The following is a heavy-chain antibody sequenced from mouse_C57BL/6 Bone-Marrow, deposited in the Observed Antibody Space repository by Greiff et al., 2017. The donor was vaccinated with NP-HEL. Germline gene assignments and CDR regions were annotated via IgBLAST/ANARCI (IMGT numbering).Heavy chain of an antibody. CDR3: AREADGVSSYYFDY. V-gene: IGHV1-26*01. D-gene: IGHD1-1*01. Sequence: EVQLQQSGPELVKPGASVKISCKASGYTFTDYYMNWVKQSHGKSLEWIGAINPNNGGTSYNQKLKGKATLTVDKSSSTAYMELRSLTSEDSAVEYCAREADGVSSYYFDYWGQGTTLTVSS. CDR1: GYTFTDYY. CDR2: INPNNGGT. J-gene: IGHJ2*01.